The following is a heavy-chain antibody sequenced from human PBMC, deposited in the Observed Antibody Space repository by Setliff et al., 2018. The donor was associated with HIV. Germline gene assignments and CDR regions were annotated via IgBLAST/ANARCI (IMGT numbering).Heavy chain of an antibody. CDR3: ARHAYGDSTLEGGIVVGAASGIDISNPFECLP. Sequence: SETLSLTCAVSGYSISSGCYWGWIRQPPGKGLEWIGSMYHTGSTNYSPSLKSRVTISVDKSKNQFSLRLNSVTAADTAVYFCARHAYGDSTLEGGIVVGAASGIDISNPFECLPWG. D-gene: IGHD4-17*01. J-gene: IGHJ5*02. CDR2: MYHTGST. CDR1: GYSISSGCY. V-gene: IGHV4-38-2*01.